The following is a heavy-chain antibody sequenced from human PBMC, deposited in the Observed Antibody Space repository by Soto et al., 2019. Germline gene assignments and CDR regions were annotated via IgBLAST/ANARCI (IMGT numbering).Heavy chain of an antibody. J-gene: IGHJ6*01. V-gene: IGHV3-30-3*01. CDR3: ARDERGYCSGGNCYHFGMDV. CDR1: AFTFSSYA. Sequence: PGGSLRLSCAASAFTFSSYAIHWVRQAPGKGLERVAVISYDGSNKYYADSVRGRFTISRDNSKNTLYLQMNSLRAEDTAVYYCARDERGYCSGGNCYHFGMDVWGQGTTVTVSS. CDR2: ISYDGSNK. D-gene: IGHD2-15*01.